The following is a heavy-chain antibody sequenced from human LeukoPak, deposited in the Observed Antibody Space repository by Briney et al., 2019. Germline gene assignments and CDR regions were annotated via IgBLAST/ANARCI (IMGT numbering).Heavy chain of an antibody. Sequence: GASVKVSCRVSGYSLSDLSIHWVRHGGGKGLEWMGGFEPEEGEHGETIFAQNFEDRLTLTEDTAADTAYMELASLTSEDTAVYYCATDRLEIYSFHIWGQGTMVTVSS. CDR1: GYSLSDLS. D-gene: IGHD1-1*01. V-gene: IGHV1-24*01. CDR3: ATDRLEIYSFHI. CDR2: FEPEEGEHGET. J-gene: IGHJ3*02.